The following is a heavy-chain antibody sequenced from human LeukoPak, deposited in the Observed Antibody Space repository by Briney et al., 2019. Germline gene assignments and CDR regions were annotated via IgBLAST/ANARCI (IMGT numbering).Heavy chain of an antibody. D-gene: IGHD5-24*01. CDR2: IYYSGST. CDR1: GGSISSSSYY. Sequence: SETLSLTCTVSGGSISSSSYYWGWIRQPPGKGLEWIGSIYYSGSTYYNPSLKSRVTISVDTSKNQFSLKLSSVTAADTAVYYCARDRRDGYNRSGYYWGQGTLVTVSS. CDR3: ARDRRDGYNRSGYY. V-gene: IGHV4-39*07. J-gene: IGHJ4*02.